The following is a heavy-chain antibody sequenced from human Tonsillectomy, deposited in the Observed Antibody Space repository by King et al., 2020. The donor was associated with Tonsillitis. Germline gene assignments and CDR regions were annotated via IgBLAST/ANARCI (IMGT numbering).Heavy chain of an antibody. J-gene: IGHJ3*02. Sequence: DVQLVESGGGLVQPGGSLRLSCAASGFTFSNYAMNWVRQAPGKGLEWVSAISGRHGSTYYAESVKGRFTISRDNSKKTLYLQMSSLRDEDSALYYCAKNYFDSSGYYPDTFDIWGQGTAVTVSS. CDR3: AKNYFDSSGYYPDTFDI. V-gene: IGHV3-23*04. CDR2: ISGRHGST. D-gene: IGHD3-22*01. CDR1: GFTFSNYA.